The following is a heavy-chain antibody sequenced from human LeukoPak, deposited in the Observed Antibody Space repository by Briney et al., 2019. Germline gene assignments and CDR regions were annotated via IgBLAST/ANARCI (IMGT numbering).Heavy chain of an antibody. CDR2: ISWNSGSI. V-gene: IGHV3-9*01. Sequence: PGGSLRLSCAASGFTFDDYAMHWVRQAPGKGLEWVSGISWNSGSIDYADSVKGRFTISRDNAKNSLYLQMNSLRAEDTDLYYCAKDGLSSGWDYFDYWGQGTLVTVSS. CDR1: GFTFDDYA. J-gene: IGHJ4*02. CDR3: AKDGLSSGWDYFDY. D-gene: IGHD6-19*01.